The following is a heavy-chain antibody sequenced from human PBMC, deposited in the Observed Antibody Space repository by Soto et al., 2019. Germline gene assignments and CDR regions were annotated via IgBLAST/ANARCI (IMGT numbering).Heavy chain of an antibody. V-gene: IGHV1-3*01. CDR1: GYTFTSYA. CDR3: ARAKNTLLWFGELSSDFDY. Sequence: ASVKVSCKASGYTFTSYAMHWVRQAPGQRLEWMGWINAGNGNTKYSQKFQGRVTITRDTSASTAYMELSSLRSEDTAVYYCARAKNTLLWFGELSSDFDYWGQGTLVTVPS. CDR2: INAGNGNT. J-gene: IGHJ4*02. D-gene: IGHD3-10*01.